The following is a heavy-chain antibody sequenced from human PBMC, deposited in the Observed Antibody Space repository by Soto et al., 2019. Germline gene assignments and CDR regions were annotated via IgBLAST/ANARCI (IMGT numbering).Heavy chain of an antibody. D-gene: IGHD3-9*01. Sequence: EVQLVESGGGLVQPGGSLRLSCAASGFTFSRYSMNWFRQAPGKGLEWVSYISSSTNTIYYADSVKGRFTISRDNAENSLYLQLNSLRAEDTAVYYCVRGLSTDYDWYCFDYWGQGTLVTVSS. J-gene: IGHJ4*02. CDR1: GFTFSRYS. CDR3: VRGLSTDYDWYCFDY. V-gene: IGHV3-48*01. CDR2: ISSSTNTI.